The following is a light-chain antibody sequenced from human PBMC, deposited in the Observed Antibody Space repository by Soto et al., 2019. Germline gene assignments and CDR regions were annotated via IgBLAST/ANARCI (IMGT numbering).Light chain of an antibody. V-gene: IGKV3-20*01. CDR3: QQYGSSPPFT. Sequence: EIVLTQSPGTLSLSPGERATLSCRASQSVPSTYLAWYQQRPGQAPRLLIYVASTMAPGIPDRFSGSGSGTDFTLTVSGLEPEDFAVYFCQQYGSSPPFTFGPGTKVDIK. CDR1: QSVPSTY. CDR2: VAS. J-gene: IGKJ3*01.